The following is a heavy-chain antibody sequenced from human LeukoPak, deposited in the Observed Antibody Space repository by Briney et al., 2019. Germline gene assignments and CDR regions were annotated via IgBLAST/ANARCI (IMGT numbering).Heavy chain of an antibody. Sequence: PGGSLRLSCAASGFTFSTYGMNWVRQAPGKGLEWVSYISSVITTVYYADSVKGRFTISRDNARNSLYLQMNSLRAEDTAVYYCAREHYYFDYWGQGTLVTVSS. J-gene: IGHJ4*02. CDR1: GFTFSTYG. CDR3: AREHYYFDY. CDR2: ISSVITTV. V-gene: IGHV3-48*01.